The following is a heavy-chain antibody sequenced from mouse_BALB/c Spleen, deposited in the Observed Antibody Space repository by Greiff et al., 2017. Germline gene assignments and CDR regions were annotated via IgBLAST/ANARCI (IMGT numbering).Heavy chain of an antibody. CDR1: GYTFTDYA. Sequence: QVQLKESGAELVRPGVSVKISCKGSGYTFTDYAMHWVKQSHAKSLEWIGVISTYYGDASYNQKFKGKATMTVDKSSSTAYMELARLTSEDSAIYYCARWDSSGYPYAMDYWGQGTSVTVSS. D-gene: IGHD3-2*01. V-gene: IGHV1S137*01. CDR3: ARWDSSGYPYAMDY. CDR2: ISTYYGDA. J-gene: IGHJ4*01.